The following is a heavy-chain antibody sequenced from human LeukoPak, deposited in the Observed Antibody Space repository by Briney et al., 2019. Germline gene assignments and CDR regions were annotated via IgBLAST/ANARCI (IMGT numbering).Heavy chain of an antibody. D-gene: IGHD3-3*01. V-gene: IGHV3-33*01. CDR3: ARAPSSYNPRTYYYYGMDV. CDR2: IWYDGSNK. CDR1: GFTFSSYG. J-gene: IGHJ6*02. Sequence: GGSLRLSCAASGFTFSSYGMHWVRQAPGKGLEWVAVIWYDGSNKYYADSVKGRFTISRDNSKNTLYLQMNSLRAENTAVYYCARAPSSYNPRTYYYYGMDVWGQGTTVTVSS.